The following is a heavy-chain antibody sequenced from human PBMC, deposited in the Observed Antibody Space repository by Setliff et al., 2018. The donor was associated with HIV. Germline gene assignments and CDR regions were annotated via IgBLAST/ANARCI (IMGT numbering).Heavy chain of an antibody. D-gene: IGHD3-10*01. CDR2: IIPIFGST. V-gene: IGHV1-69*13. CDR3: ARDDHNYDSGSLYSDWYFDL. Sequence: SVKVSCKAYGGTFSRYTISWVRQAPGQGLEWMGGIIPIFGSTKYAQEFQDRVTITADESTYTADMERSSLRSEDTAVYYCARDDHNYDSGSLYSDWYFDLWGRGTLVTVSS. CDR1: GGTFSRYT. J-gene: IGHJ2*01.